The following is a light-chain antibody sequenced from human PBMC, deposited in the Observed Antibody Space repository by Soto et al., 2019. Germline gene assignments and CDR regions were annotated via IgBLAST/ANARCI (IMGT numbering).Light chain of an antibody. V-gene: IGKV2-24*01. CDR2: KVS. CDR3: RQVTQYRPYC. J-gene: IGKJ2*03. Sequence: DVVLTQTPLSSPVTLGQPASISCRSSQSLEHSDGNTYLSWLHQRPGQPPRLLIYKVSHRFSGVPDWFSGGGAGTDFSLEISRVEAEDVGVYCCRQVTQYRPYCFGQGTRLEIK. CDR1: QSLEHSDGNTY.